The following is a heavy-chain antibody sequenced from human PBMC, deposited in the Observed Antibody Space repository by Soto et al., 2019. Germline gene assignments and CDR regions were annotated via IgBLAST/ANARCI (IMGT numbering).Heavy chain of an antibody. CDR2: MWYDGSNE. CDR1: GFTFNKYG. CDR3: ARDQSRISRFWFDP. J-gene: IGHJ5*02. V-gene: IGHV3-33*01. D-gene: IGHD1-20*01. Sequence: QVQLVESGGGVVQAGGSLRLSCTASGFTFNKYGMHWVRQAPGKGLGWVAVMWYDGSNEYYADSVKGRFTISRDNSRNTVSLQMNSLRAEDTAVYYCARDQSRISRFWFDPWGQGTLVTVSS.